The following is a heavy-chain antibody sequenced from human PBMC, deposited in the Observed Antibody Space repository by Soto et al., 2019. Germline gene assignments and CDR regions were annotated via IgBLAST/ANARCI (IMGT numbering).Heavy chain of an antibody. D-gene: IGHD2-2*03. V-gene: IGHV4-59*01. CDR1: GDSISSYS. CDR3: AREGNLGRWIQPLAS. CDR2: IHYNGNT. Sequence: QVQLQVSGPGLVKPSETLSLTCTVSGDSISSYSWSWIRQPPGKGLEWIGNIHYNGNTKYSPSLKSRVTXAXXXSXXHFSLKLISVTTADTAVYFCAREGNLGRWIQPLASWGQGTLVTVSS. J-gene: IGHJ4*02.